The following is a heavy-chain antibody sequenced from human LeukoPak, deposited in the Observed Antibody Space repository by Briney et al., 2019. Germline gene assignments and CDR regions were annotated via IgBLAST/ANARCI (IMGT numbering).Heavy chain of an antibody. CDR2: ISAYNGNT. D-gene: IGHD6-13*01. Sequence: ASVKVSCKASGYTFTSYGISWVRQAPGQGLEWMGWISAYNGNTDYAQKLQGRVTMTTDTSTSTAYMELRSLRSDDTAVYYCARISIAAAGPYYMDVWGKGTTVTVSS. CDR3: ARISIAAAGPYYMDV. J-gene: IGHJ6*03. CDR1: GYTFTSYG. V-gene: IGHV1-18*01.